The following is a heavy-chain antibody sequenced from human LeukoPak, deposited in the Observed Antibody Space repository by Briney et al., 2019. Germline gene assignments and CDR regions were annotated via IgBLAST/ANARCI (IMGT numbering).Heavy chain of an antibody. V-gene: IGHV4-34*01. CDR2: INHSGST. CDR1: GGSFSGYY. Sequence: PSETLSLTCAVYGGSFSGYYWSWIRQPLGKGLEWIGEINHSGSTNYNPSLKSRVTISVDTSKNQFSLKLSSVTAADTAVYYCARGLWFDPWGQGTLVTVSS. J-gene: IGHJ5*02. CDR3: ARGLWFDP.